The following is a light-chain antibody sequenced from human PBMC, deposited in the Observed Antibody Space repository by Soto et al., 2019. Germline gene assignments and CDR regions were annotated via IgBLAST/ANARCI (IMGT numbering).Light chain of an antibody. Sequence: QSVLTQPPSASGFPGQSVTISCTGPKSDIGGDNYVSWYHRQPGRAPKLIIYDVTERPSGVPGRFSGSKSGDTASLTVTGLQAEDEGEYYCSSFTGSHNYIVFGGGTKLTVL. CDR2: DVT. CDR3: SSFTGSHNYIV. V-gene: IGLV2-8*01. J-gene: IGLJ3*02. CDR1: KSDIGGDNY.